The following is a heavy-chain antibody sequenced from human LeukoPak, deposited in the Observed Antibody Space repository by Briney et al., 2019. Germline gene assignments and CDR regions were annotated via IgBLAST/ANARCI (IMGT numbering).Heavy chain of an antibody. CDR1: GFNFTTYG. V-gene: IGHV3-21*01. CDR3: ARGGVAVAATGY. Sequence: PRRSLRLSCAASGFNFTTYGMHWVRQSPGKGLEWVSSISSSSYIYYADSVKGRFTISRDNAKNSLYLQMNSLRAEDTAVYYCARGGVAVAATGYWGQGTLVTVSS. J-gene: IGHJ4*02. D-gene: IGHD6-19*01. CDR2: ISSSSYI.